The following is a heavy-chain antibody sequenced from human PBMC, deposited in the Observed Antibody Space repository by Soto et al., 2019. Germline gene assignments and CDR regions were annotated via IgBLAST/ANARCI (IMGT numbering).Heavy chain of an antibody. CDR3: ARCGSLSWYFDL. D-gene: IGHD1-26*01. CDR1: GYTFTSYA. Sequence: QVQLVQSGAEVKKPGASVKVSCKASGYTFTSYAMHWVRQAPGQRLEWMGWINAGNGNTKYSQNFQGRVTITRDTSASTDYMELSSLRSEDTAVYYGARCGSLSWYFDLWGRGTLVTVSS. CDR2: INAGNGNT. V-gene: IGHV1-3*01. J-gene: IGHJ2*01.